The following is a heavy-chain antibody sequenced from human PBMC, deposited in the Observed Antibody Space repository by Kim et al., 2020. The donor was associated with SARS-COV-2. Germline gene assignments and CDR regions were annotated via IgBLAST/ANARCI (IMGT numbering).Heavy chain of an antibody. D-gene: IGHD3-10*01. V-gene: IGHV5-10-1*01. J-gene: IGHJ5*02. CDR3: ARILVRGWFDP. Sequence: NYSPSFQGHVTISADKSISTAYLQWSSLKASDTAMYYCARILVRGWFDPWGQGTLVTVSS.